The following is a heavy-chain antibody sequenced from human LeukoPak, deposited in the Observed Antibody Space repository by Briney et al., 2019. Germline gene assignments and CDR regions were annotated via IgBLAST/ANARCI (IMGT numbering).Heavy chain of an antibody. Sequence: SETLSLTCTVSGGSISSSSYYWGWIRQPPGKGLEWIGSIYYSGSTYYNPSLKSRVTISVGTSKNQFSLKLSSVTAADTAVYYCARQRYNWNDYDYWGQGTLVTVSS. CDR3: ARQRYNWNDYDY. D-gene: IGHD1-20*01. CDR2: IYYSGST. J-gene: IGHJ4*02. CDR1: GGSISSSSYY. V-gene: IGHV4-39*01.